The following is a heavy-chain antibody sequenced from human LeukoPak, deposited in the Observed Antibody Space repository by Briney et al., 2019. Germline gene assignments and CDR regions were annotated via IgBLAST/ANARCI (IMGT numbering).Heavy chain of an antibody. V-gene: IGHV1-69*01. CDR3: ARNIGRDYYGSGGNNWFDP. Sequence: GASVKVSCKASGGTFSSYAISWVRQAPGQGLEWMGGIIPIFGTANYAQKFQGRVTITADESTSTAYIELSSLRSEDTAVYYCARNIGRDYYGSGGNNWFDPWGQGTLVTVSS. CDR2: IIPIFGTA. D-gene: IGHD3-10*01. J-gene: IGHJ5*02. CDR1: GGTFSSYA.